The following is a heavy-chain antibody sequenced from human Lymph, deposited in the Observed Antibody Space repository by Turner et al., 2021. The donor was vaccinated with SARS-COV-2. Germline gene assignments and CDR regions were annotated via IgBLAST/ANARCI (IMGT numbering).Heavy chain of an antibody. CDR3: ARDATGPLGY. D-gene: IGHD1-1*01. V-gene: IGHV1-69*10. Sequence: VQLVQSGAEVKKPGSSVKVSCKASGGTFSTYAISWVRQAPGQGLEWLGGTIPIFCIANYPKKFQGRVTITANKFTCTAYMGLSSLRSEDTAVYYCARDATGPLGYWGRGTLVTVSS. CDR2: TIPIFCIA. J-gene: IGHJ4*02. CDR1: GGTFSTYA.